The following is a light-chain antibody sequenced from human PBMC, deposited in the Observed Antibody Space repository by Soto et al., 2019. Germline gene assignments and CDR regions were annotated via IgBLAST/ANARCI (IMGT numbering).Light chain of an antibody. CDR1: QSLVHVDGKTY. CDR3: MQATQFPLS. J-gene: IGKJ4*01. V-gene: IGKV2-24*01. Sequence: DIVMTQTPLSSPVTLGQPASISCRSSQSLVHVDGKTYLSWLQQRSGQPPRLLIYEISNRFSGVPDRFSGSGAGTDFTLRISRVEAEDVGVYYCMQATQFPLSFGGGTRVEIK. CDR2: EIS.